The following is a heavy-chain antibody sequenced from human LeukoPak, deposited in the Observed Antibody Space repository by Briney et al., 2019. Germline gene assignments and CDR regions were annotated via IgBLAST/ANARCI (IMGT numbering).Heavy chain of an antibody. CDR3: AESRGDEYQLPRRYGLDV. V-gene: IGHV3-30*04. D-gene: IGHD2-2*01. Sequence: PGRSLRLSCAASGFTFSSYAMHCVRQASGKGLEWVAVISYDGSNKYYADSVKGRFTISRDNSKNTLYLQMNSLRAEDTAVFYCAESRGDEYQLPRRYGLDVWGKGTTVTVSS. J-gene: IGHJ6*04. CDR1: GFTFSSYA. CDR2: ISYDGSNK.